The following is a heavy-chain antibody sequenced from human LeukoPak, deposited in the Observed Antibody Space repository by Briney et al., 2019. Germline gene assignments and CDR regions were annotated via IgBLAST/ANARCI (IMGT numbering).Heavy chain of an antibody. J-gene: IGHJ5*02. V-gene: IGHV3-23*01. CDR3: AKAWGVPAAMGWFDP. CDR1: GFSVSSNY. D-gene: IGHD2-2*01. CDR2: ISGSGGST. Sequence: PGGSLRLSCVASGFSVSSNYMSWVRQAPGKGLEWVSAISGSGGSTYYADSVKGRFTISRDNSKNTLYLQMNSLRAEDTAVYYCAKAWGVPAAMGWFDPWGQGTLVTVSS.